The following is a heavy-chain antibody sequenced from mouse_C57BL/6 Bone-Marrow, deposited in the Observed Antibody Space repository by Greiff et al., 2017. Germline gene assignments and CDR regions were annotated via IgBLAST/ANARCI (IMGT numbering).Heavy chain of an antibody. Sequence: VKQRPGQGLEWIGRIHPSDSDTNYNQKFKGKATLTVDKSSSTAYMQLSSLTSEDSAVYYCAILLPIPFAYWGQGTLVTVSA. V-gene: IGHV1-74*01. J-gene: IGHJ3*01. CDR2: IHPSDSDT. CDR3: AILLPIPFAY. D-gene: IGHD5-5*01.